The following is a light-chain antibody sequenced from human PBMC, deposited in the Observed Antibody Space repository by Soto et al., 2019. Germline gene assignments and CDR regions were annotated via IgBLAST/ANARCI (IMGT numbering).Light chain of an antibody. Sequence: EIVLTQSPGTLSLSPGERATLSCRASQSVSSSYLAWYQQKPGQAPRLLIYGASSRATGIPPRFNASGSETDFPPTICRLAPEEVSVYSGQQRRSLPPTITCVQGTRLEIK. CDR1: QSVSSSY. CDR3: QQRRSLPPTIT. J-gene: IGKJ5*01. CDR2: GAS. V-gene: IGKV3-20*01.